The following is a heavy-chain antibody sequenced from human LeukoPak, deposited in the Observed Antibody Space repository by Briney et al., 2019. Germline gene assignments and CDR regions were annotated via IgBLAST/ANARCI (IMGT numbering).Heavy chain of an antibody. D-gene: IGHD4-17*01. Sequence: SETLSLTCAVSGGSISSGGYSWSWIRQPPGKGLEWIGYIYHSGSTYYNPSLKSRVTISVDRSKNQFSLKLSSVTAADTAVYYCARVGDYGDYFDCWGQGTLVTVSS. CDR3: ARVGDYGDYFDC. V-gene: IGHV4-30-2*01. CDR2: IYHSGST. CDR1: GGSISSGGYS. J-gene: IGHJ4*02.